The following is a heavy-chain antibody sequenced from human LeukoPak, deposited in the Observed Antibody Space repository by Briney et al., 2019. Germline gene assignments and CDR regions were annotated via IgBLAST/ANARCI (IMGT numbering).Heavy chain of an antibody. CDR2: INHSGST. CDR3: ARLLLRQPGYFDY. D-gene: IGHD1-14*01. Sequence: TASETLSLTCAVSGYSISSGSYWGWIRQPPGKGLEWIGEINHSGSTNYNPSLKSRVTISVDTSKNQFSLKLSSVTAADTAVYYCARLLLRQPGYFDYWGQGTLVTVSS. V-gene: IGHV4-38-2*01. CDR1: GYSISSGSY. J-gene: IGHJ4*02.